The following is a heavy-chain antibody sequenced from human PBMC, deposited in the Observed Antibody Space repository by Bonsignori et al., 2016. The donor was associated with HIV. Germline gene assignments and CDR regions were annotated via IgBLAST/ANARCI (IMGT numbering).Heavy chain of an antibody. CDR3: ARGRVDYCSGGSCYSEVIDY. Sequence: WVRQAPGQGLEWMGWISAYNGNTNYAQKLQGRVTMTTDTSTSTAYMELRSLRSDDTAVYYCARGRVDYCSGGSCYSEVIDYWGQGTLVTVSS. CDR2: ISAYNGNT. D-gene: IGHD2-15*01. J-gene: IGHJ4*02. V-gene: IGHV1-18*01.